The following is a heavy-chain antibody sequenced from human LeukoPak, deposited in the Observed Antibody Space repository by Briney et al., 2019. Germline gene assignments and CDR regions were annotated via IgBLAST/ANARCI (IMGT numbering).Heavy chain of an antibody. V-gene: IGHV4-59*01. D-gene: IGHD6-19*01. Sequence: PSETLSLTCTVSGGSISRYYWSWIRQPPGKGLEWIGYIYYSRSTKYNPSFKSRVTISVDTSNNQFALKLSSVTAADTAVYYCARGPVADTWYFDLWGRGTLVTVSS. CDR1: GGSISRYY. J-gene: IGHJ2*01. CDR3: ARGPVADTWYFDL. CDR2: IYYSRST.